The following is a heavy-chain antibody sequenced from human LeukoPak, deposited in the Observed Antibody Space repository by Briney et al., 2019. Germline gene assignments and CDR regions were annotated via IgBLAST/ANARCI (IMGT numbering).Heavy chain of an antibody. V-gene: IGHV3-21*01. CDR2: ISSSSSYI. D-gene: IGHD2-15*01. Sequence: GGSLRLSCAASGFTFSSYRMNWVRQAPGKGLEWVSSISSSSSYIYYADSVKGRFTISRDNAKNSLYLQMNSLRAEDTAVYYCARVRGSYDRYIDYFDYWGQGTLVTVSS. CDR3: ARVRGSYDRYIDYFDY. J-gene: IGHJ4*02. CDR1: GFTFSSYR.